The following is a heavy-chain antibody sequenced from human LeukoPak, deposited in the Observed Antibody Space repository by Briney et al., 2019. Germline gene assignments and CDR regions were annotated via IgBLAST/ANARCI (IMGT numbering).Heavy chain of an antibody. Sequence: HGGSLILSCAASGFTFSSYSMNWVRQAPGKGLEWVSYITNSGNSKSYADSVKGRFTISRDNTKNSLYLQMNSLRAEDTAVYYCARVRDSSSWGPNWFDPWGQGTLVTVSS. CDR1: GFTFSSYS. V-gene: IGHV3-48*01. J-gene: IGHJ5*02. D-gene: IGHD6-13*01. CDR3: ARVRDSSSWGPNWFDP. CDR2: ITNSGNSK.